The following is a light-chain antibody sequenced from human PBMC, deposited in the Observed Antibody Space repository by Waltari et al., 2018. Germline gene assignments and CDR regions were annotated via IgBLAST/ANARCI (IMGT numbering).Light chain of an antibody. CDR1: QSLLHSNGYNY. CDR2: LGS. V-gene: IGKV2-28*01. CDR3: MQALQTPRT. Sequence: DIVMTQSPVSLPVTPGAPASISCRSSQSLLHSNGYNYLDWYGQKPGQSPQVVLSLGSYRSSGVPDRFTGGGSGTDFTLKISRVEADDVGVYYCMQALQTPRTFGQGTRVEIK. J-gene: IGKJ1*01.